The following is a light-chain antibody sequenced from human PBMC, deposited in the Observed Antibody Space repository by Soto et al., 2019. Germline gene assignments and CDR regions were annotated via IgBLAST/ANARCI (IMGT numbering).Light chain of an antibody. CDR3: QQSYSTPPT. CDR1: QSISSY. V-gene: IGKV1-39*01. Sequence: DIQMTQSPSSLSASVGDRVTITCRASQSISSYLNWYQQKPGKAPKLLIYTASRWHSGVPSRFSGSGSGTDFTLTISSLQPEDFAIYYCQQSYSTPPTFGGGTKVEIK. J-gene: IGKJ4*01. CDR2: TAS.